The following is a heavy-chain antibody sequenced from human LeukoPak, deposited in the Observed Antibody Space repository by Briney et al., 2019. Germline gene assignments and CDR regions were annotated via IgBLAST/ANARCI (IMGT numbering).Heavy chain of an antibody. J-gene: IGHJ6*02. CDR1: EFIFSTYW. D-gene: IGHD3-10*01. CDR3: AKAGLLWFAESWMDV. Sequence: PGGALRLSCAASEFIFSTYWVSWVRQAPGRGLEWVAHIKEEGSESHYVDSVKGRFTISRDNAKNSLYLQMNSLRAEDTAMYCCAKAGLLWFAESWMDVWGQGTTVTVSS. V-gene: IGHV3-7*01. CDR2: IKEEGSES.